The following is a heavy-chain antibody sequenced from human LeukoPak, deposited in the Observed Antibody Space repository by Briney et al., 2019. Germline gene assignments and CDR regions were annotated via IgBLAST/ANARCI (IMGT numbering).Heavy chain of an antibody. CDR2: INAGNGNT. D-gene: IGHD6-13*01. V-gene: IGHV1-3*01. CDR3: ASDASSSLNYYFDY. Sequence: ASVKVSCKASGYTFTSYAMHWVRQAPGQRLEWMGWINAGNGNTKYSQKSQGRVTITRDTSASTAYMEVSSVRSEDTAVYYCASDASSSLNYYFDYWGQGTLVTVSS. J-gene: IGHJ4*02. CDR1: GYTFTSYA.